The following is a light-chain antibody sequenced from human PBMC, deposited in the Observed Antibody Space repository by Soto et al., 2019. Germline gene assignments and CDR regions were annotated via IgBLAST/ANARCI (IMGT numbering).Light chain of an antibody. Sequence: SYELTQTPSESVAPGQTARLTCGGYDIESISVHWYQQKPGQAPVLVVFDDRDRPSGIPDRFSGSNSGNTATLTISRVEAGDEADYYCQSYDSGLSGRVFGGGTKVTVL. CDR1: DIESIS. J-gene: IGLJ3*02. V-gene: IGLV3-21*02. CDR3: QSYDSGLSGRV. CDR2: DDR.